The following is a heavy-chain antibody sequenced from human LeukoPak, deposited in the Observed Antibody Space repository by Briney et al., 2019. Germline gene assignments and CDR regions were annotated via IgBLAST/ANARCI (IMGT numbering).Heavy chain of an antibody. V-gene: IGHV4-61*02. J-gene: IGHJ4*02. Sequence: PSQTLSLTCTVSGGSISSGTYYWSWIRQSAGKGLEWIGRIYTSGSTNYNPSLKSRVTISVGTSKNQFSLKLSSVTAADTAVYYCAKDWNYWGQGTLVTVSS. CDR3: AKDWNY. CDR2: IYTSGST. CDR1: GGSISSGTYY. D-gene: IGHD1-1*01.